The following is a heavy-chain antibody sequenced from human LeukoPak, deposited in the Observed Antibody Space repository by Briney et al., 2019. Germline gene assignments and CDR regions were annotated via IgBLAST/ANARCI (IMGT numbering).Heavy chain of an antibody. Sequence: PGGSLRLSCAASGFTFSSYAMSWVRRAPGKGLEWVSAISGSGGSTYYADSVKGRFTISRDNSKNTLYLQMNSLRAEDTAVYYCAKASGYSSGWYWFDPWGQGTLVTVSS. CDR3: AKASGYSSGWYWFDP. CDR1: GFTFSSYA. V-gene: IGHV3-23*01. J-gene: IGHJ5*02. D-gene: IGHD6-19*01. CDR2: ISGSGGST.